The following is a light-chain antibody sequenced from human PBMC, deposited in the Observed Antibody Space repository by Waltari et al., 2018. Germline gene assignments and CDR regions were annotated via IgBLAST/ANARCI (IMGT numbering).Light chain of an antibody. Sequence: QSALTQPASVSGSPGQSITIPCTGTTSAVGGYNYVSWYQQHPGKAPKRMIYDVSKRPSGVSNRFSCSKSGNTASLTISGLQAEDEADYYCSSYTSSSTRVVFGGGTKLTVL. V-gene: IGLV2-14*01. CDR3: SSYTSSSTRVV. CDR2: DVS. CDR1: TSAVGGYNY. J-gene: IGLJ2*01.